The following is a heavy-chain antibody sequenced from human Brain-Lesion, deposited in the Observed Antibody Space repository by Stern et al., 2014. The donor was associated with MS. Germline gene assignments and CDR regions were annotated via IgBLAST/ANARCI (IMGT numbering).Heavy chain of an antibody. CDR3: ARGRVVPGFQYYATDV. CDR1: GGSISSGGYY. V-gene: IGHV4-61*02. CDR2: IFNSGST. J-gene: IGHJ6*02. D-gene: IGHD2-2*01. Sequence: QVQLGQSGPGLVKPSQTLSLSCTVSGGSISSGGYYWSWIRQPAGKGLEWIGRIFNSGSTSYNPPLKSRGTISIDPSKNQFSLGLNSMTAADTAVYYCARGRVVPGFQYYATDVWGQGTTVIVSS.